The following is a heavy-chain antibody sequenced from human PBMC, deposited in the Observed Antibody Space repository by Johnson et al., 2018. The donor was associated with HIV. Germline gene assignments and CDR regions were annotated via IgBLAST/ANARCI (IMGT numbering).Heavy chain of an antibody. J-gene: IGHJ3*02. CDR3: ARGRPWGWELRRDAFDI. Sequence: VQLVESGGGLVQPGGSLRLSCAASGFTFSSYAMSWVRQVPGKGLEGVSGINWNGGSIGYADSVKGRFTISRDNAKKSLYLQMNSLRDEDTALYYCARGRPWGWELRRDAFDIWGQGTMVTVS. D-gene: IGHD3-16*01. CDR2: INWNGGSI. CDR1: GFTFSSYA. V-gene: IGHV3-20*04.